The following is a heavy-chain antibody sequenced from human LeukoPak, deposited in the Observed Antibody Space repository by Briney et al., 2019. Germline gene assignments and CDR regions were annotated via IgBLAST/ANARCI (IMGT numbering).Heavy chain of an antibody. D-gene: IGHD2-15*01. J-gene: IGHJ5*02. CDR3: ASGDCSGGSCYSGHNWFDP. V-gene: IGHV1-69*04. CDR2: IIPILGIA. Sequence: ASVKVSCKASGGTFSSYAISWVRQAPGQGLEWMGRIIPILGIANYAQKFQGRVTITADKSTSTAYMELSSLRSEDTAVYYCASGDCSGGSCYSGHNWFDPWGQGTLVTVSS. CDR1: GGTFSSYA.